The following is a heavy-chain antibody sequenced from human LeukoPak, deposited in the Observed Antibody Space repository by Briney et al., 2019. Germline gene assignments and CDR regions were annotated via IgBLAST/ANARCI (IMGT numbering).Heavy chain of an antibody. CDR2: INHSGST. D-gene: IGHD3-3*01. Sequence: PSETLSLTCAVYGGAFSGYYWSWIRQPPGKGLEWIGEINHSGSTNYNPSLKSRVTISVDTSKNQFSLKLSSVTGADTAVYYCARSGYYRTLFYWGQGTLVTVSS. V-gene: IGHV4-34*01. CDR3: ARSGYYRTLFY. J-gene: IGHJ4*02. CDR1: GGAFSGYY.